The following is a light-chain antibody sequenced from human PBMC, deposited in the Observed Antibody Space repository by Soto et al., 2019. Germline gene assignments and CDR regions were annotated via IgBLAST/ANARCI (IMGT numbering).Light chain of an antibody. CDR3: HQHNKWPPIT. J-gene: IGKJ5*01. CDR2: GAS. V-gene: IGKV3-15*01. CDR1: QSVSSRY. Sequence: IVLKKSLATLSLYPGGRATVPCTPSQSVSSRYLAWYPQKPGQAPRLLIYGASSRATGIPARFSGSGSGTEFTLTISSLQSEDFAVYYCHQHNKWPPITFGQGTRLEIK.